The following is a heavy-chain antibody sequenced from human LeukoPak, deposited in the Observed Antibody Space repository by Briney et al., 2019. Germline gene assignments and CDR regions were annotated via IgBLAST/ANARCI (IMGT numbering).Heavy chain of an antibody. V-gene: IGHV3-21*01. J-gene: IGHJ3*02. CDR2: ISSSSSYI. D-gene: IGHD4-17*01. Sequence: GGSLRLSCAASGFTFSSYDMHWVRQAAGKGLEWVSSISSSSSYIYYADSVKGRFTISRDNANNTLYLQMNSLRAEDAATYYCARSHMYGDYGEDIWGHGTVVAVSS. CDR3: ARSHMYGDYGEDI. CDR1: GFTFSSYD.